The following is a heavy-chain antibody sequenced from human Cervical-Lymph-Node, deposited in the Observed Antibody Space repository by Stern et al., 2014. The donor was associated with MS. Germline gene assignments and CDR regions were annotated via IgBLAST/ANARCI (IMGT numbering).Heavy chain of an antibody. V-gene: IGHV4-61*02. D-gene: IGHD1-20*01. CDR3: ARFEARITRYYDGMDV. CDR1: GGSISSGSYY. CDR2: IYTGGTT. Sequence: QVQLQESGPGLVKPSQTLSLTCTVSGGSISSGSYYWSWIRQPAGKGLEWIGQIYTGGTTNYTPPLNAQSTMSIHTPKNHFSWNVASVTAADTAVYYCARFEARITRYYDGMDVWGQGTTVTVSS. J-gene: IGHJ6*02.